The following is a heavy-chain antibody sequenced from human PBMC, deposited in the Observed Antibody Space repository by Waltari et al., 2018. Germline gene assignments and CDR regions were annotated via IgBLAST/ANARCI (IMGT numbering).Heavy chain of an antibody. J-gene: IGHJ6*03. CDR1: GGSFSGYY. CDR2: INNSGRT. CDR3: ARANTIFGVIRTWYYMDV. V-gene: IGHV4-34*01. Sequence: QVQLQQWGAGLLKPSETLSLTCVVSGGSFSGYYWSGIRQPPGKGLEWIGGINNSGRTNYNPSLKSRVTISIDTSKIQFSLKLRSVTVADTAVYYCARANTIFGVIRTWYYMDVWGKGTPVTVSS. D-gene: IGHD3-3*01.